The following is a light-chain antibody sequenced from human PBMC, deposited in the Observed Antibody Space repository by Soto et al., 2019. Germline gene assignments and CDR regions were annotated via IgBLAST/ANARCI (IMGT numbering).Light chain of an antibody. V-gene: IGKV1-5*01. CDR3: QQYDTYWT. Sequence: DIQMTQSPSTLSTSVGDRATITCRATQNIDRWLAWYQQKPGKAPKLLIYEASSLEGGVPSRFSGSGSGTEFTLTVSGLQAEDFATYWCQQYDTYWTFGQGTKVEIK. J-gene: IGKJ1*01. CDR2: EAS. CDR1: QNIDRW.